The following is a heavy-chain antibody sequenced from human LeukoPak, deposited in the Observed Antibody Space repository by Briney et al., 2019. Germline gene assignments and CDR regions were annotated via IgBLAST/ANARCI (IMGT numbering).Heavy chain of an antibody. J-gene: IGHJ6*02. D-gene: IGHD6-13*01. V-gene: IGHV3-23*01. Sequence: GGSLRLSCAASGFTFSSYAMSWVRQAPGKGLEWVSAISGSGGSTYYADSVKGRFTISRDNSKNTLYLQMNSLRAEDTAVYYCARGSRNGGSSWYVTSDYGMDVWGQGTTVTVSS. CDR1: GFTFSSYA. CDR2: ISGSGGST. CDR3: ARGSRNGGSSWYVTSDYGMDV.